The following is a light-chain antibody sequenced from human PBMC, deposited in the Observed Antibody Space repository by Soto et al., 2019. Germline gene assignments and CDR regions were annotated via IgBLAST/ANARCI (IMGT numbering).Light chain of an antibody. CDR2: AAS. CDR3: QQYNSYPT. V-gene: IGKV1D-16*01. J-gene: IGKJ1*01. Sequence: DIQMTQSPSSVSASVGDRFTITCWASQGISSWLAWYQQKLGKAPNLLIYAASNLQSGVPSRFSGSGSGTEFTLTISSLQPDDFATYYCQQYNSYPTFGQGTKVDIK. CDR1: QGISSW.